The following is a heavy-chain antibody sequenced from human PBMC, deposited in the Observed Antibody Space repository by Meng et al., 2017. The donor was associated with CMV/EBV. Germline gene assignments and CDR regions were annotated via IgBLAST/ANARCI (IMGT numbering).Heavy chain of an antibody. D-gene: IGHD3-10*01. J-gene: IGHJ3*02. Sequence: GESLKISRAASGFTVSSNYMSWVRQAPGKGLEWVSVIYSGGSTYYADSVKGRFTISRDNSKNTLYLQMNSLRAEDTAVYYCTREAITMVRGVMNDAFDIWGQGTMVTVSS. CDR1: GFTVSSNY. CDR2: IYSGGST. CDR3: TREAITMVRGVMNDAFDI. V-gene: IGHV3-53*01.